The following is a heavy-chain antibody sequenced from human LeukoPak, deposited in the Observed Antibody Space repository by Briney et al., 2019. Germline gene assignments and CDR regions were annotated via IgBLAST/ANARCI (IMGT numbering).Heavy chain of an antibody. D-gene: IGHD3-10*01. CDR2: ISGSGGST. J-gene: IGHJ4*02. CDR3: AKDGKYYYGSKGWFDY. Sequence: GGSLRLSCAGSGFSVSNYYMSWVRQAPGKGLEWVSAISGSGGSTYYADSVKGRFTISRDNSKNTLYLQMNSLRAEDTAVYYCAKDGKYYYGSKGWFDYWGQGTLVTVSS. V-gene: IGHV3-23*01. CDR1: GFSVSNYY.